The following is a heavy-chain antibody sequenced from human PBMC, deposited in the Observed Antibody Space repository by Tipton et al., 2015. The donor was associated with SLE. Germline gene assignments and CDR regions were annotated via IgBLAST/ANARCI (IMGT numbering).Heavy chain of an antibody. Sequence: QLVQSGAEVKKPGASVKVACKASDYTFSNYDIAWVRQAPGQGLEWMGWISNYNGDTRSTQRLQGRITLTTDTSTSTAYMELRSLRSDDAAVYYCAILRSLLVGLSDDYLTIWRSRAPTCGQGTLVTVSS. J-gene: IGHJ5*02. CDR2: ISNYNGDT. V-gene: IGHV1-18*01. D-gene: IGHD3-3*01. CDR3: AILRSLLVGLSDDYLTIWRSRAPT. CDR1: DYTFSNYD.